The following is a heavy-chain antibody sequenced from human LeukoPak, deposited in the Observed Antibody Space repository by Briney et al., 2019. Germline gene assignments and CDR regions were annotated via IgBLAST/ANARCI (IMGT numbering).Heavy chain of an antibody. J-gene: IGHJ6*03. CDR2: IYTSGST. D-gene: IGHD7-27*01. V-gene: IGHV4-4*07. Sequence: SETLSLTCTVSGGSISSYYWSWIRQPAGKGLEWIGRIYTSGSTNYNPSLKSRVTMSVDTSKNQFSLKLSSVTAADTAVYYCAKHVALGKNYYYYMDVWGKGTTVTVSS. CDR1: GGSISSYY. CDR3: AKHVALGKNYYYYMDV.